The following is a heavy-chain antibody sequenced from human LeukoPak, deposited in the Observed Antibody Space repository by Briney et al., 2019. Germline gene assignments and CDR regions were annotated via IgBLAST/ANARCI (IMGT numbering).Heavy chain of an antibody. Sequence: GGSLRLSCAGSGFTFSNYPMHWVRQAPGKGLEWVAIISYDESTQYYADSVKGRFTIYLQMNGLRPDDMALYYCAREGAIVGNAFDLWGLGTMVIVSS. CDR1: GFTFSNYP. J-gene: IGHJ3*01. CDR2: ISYDESTQ. V-gene: IGHV3-30-3*01. D-gene: IGHD3-16*02. CDR3: AREGAIVGNAFDL.